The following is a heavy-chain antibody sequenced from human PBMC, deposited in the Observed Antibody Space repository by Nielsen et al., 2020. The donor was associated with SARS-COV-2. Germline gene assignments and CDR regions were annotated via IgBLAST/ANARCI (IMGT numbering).Heavy chain of an antibody. CDR2: IYYSGST. Sequence: PGKGLEWIGSIYYSGSTDYNPSLKSRVTISVDTSKNQFSLKLSSVTAADTAVYYCASSDTAMVGYWGQGTLVTVSS. J-gene: IGHJ4*02. CDR3: ASSDTAMVGY. D-gene: IGHD5-18*01. V-gene: IGHV4-39*07.